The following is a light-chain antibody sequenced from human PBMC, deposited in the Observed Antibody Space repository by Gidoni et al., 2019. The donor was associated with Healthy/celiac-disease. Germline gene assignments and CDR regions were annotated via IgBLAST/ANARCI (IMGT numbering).Light chain of an antibody. Sequence: DIQMTQSPSSLSASVGDRVTITCRASQSISSYLNWYQQKPGKAPKLLIYAASSLQSGVPSRSSGSGSGTDFTLTISSLQPEDFATYYCQQSYSTPWTFXQXTKLEIK. CDR3: QQSYSTPWT. V-gene: IGKV1-39*01. CDR1: QSISSY. J-gene: IGKJ2*02. CDR2: AAS.